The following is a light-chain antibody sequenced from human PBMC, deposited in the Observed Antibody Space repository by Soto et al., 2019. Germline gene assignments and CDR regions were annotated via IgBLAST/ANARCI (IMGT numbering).Light chain of an antibody. J-gene: IGKJ5*01. CDR1: QSANYY. V-gene: IGKV3-11*01. CDR3: QQRSNT. Sequence: EILFAQSPATLSFSSGERAALSCRASQSANYYLAWYQQKPGQAARLIIYEASNRATGIPARFSASGSGTDFTLTISRLEPEDFAVYYCQQRSNTFGQGTRLEIK. CDR2: EAS.